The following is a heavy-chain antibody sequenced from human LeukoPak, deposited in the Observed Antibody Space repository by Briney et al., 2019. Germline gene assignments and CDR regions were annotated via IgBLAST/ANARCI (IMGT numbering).Heavy chain of an antibody. V-gene: IGHV1-8*01. CDR1: GYTFTSYD. D-gene: IGHD6-13*01. CDR3: ARSVGIAAAGA. J-gene: IGHJ5*02. CDR2: MNPNSGNT. Sequence: VASVKVSCKASGYTFTSYDINWVRQATGQGLEWMGWMNPNSGNTGYAQKFQGRVTMTRNTSISTAYMELRSLRSDDTAVYYCARSVGIAAAGAWGQGTLVTVSS.